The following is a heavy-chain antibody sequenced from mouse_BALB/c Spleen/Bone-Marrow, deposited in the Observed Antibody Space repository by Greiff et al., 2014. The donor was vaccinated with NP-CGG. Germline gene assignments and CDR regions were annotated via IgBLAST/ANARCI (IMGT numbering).Heavy chain of an antibody. J-gene: IGHJ1*01. V-gene: IGHV5-9-3*01. CDR2: ISSGGSYT. Sequence: DVKLVESGGGLVKPRGSLKLSCAASGFTFSSYAMSWVRQTPEKRLEWVATISSGGSYTYYADSVKGRFTISRDTAKNTLYLQMSSLRSEDTAMYYCARQDYYGSSPHWYFDVWGAGTTVTVSS. CDR3: ARQDYYGSSPHWYFDV. D-gene: IGHD1-1*01. CDR1: GFTFSSYA.